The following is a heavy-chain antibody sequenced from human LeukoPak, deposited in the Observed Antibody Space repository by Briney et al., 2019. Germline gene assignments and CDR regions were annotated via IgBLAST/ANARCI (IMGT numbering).Heavy chain of an antibody. Sequence: GGSLRLSCAASGFTFGNFAMTWVRQAPGKGLEWVSSIRGSGGDTYYADSVKGRFTISRDNFKNTLYLQMNSLRAEDTAIYYCAKDASGTYPDAFDMWGQGTMVTVSS. CDR3: AKDASGTYPDAFDM. CDR1: GFTFGNFA. CDR2: IRGSGGDT. J-gene: IGHJ3*02. D-gene: IGHD1-26*01. V-gene: IGHV3-23*01.